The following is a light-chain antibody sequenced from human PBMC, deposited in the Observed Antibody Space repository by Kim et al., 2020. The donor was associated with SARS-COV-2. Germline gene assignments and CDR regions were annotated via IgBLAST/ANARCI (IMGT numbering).Light chain of an antibody. Sequence: SYELTQPPSVSVSPGQTARITCSGDAFPKQYAYWYQQKPGQAPVLVIYEDTERPSGIPERFSGSSSGSTVTLSISGVQAEDESDYYCQSADNSGTWVFGGGTQLTVL. J-gene: IGLJ3*02. CDR3: QSADNSGTWV. V-gene: IGLV3-25*03. CDR2: EDT. CDR1: AFPKQY.